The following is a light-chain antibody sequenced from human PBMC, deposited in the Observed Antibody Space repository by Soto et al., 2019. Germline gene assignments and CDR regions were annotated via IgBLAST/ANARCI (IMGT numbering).Light chain of an antibody. Sequence: SYELAQPPSVSVAPGKTDMITCGGNKIGRRTVHWYQQKPGQTPVLVIYYDTDRPSGIPEQFSGSNSGNTATLTNSRVEAGDEADYYCQVWDSSSDHRVVFGGGTELTVL. V-gene: IGLV3-21*04. CDR1: KIGRRT. J-gene: IGLJ2*01. CDR3: QVWDSSSDHRVV. CDR2: YDT.